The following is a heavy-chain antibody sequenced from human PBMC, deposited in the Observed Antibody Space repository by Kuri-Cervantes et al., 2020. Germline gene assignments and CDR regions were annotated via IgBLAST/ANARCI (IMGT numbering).Heavy chain of an antibody. V-gene: IGHV3-9*01. CDR1: GFTFSSYE. Sequence: SLKISCAASGFTFSSYEMNWVRQAPGKGLEWVSGISWNSGSIGYADSVKGRFTISRDNAKNSLYLQMNSLRAEDTALYYCAKDLRSSSWYDYYYYYGMDVWGQGTTVTVSS. CDR3: AKDLRSSSWYDYYYYYGMDV. D-gene: IGHD6-13*01. CDR2: ISWNSGSI. J-gene: IGHJ6*02.